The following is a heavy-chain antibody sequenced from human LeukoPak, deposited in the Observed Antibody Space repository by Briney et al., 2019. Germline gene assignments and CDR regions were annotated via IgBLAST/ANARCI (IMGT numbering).Heavy chain of an antibody. D-gene: IGHD6-13*01. V-gene: IGHV3-33*01. Sequence: PGGSLRLSCAASGFTFSSYGMHWVRHAPGKGLEWVAVIWCDGSNKYYADSVKGRFTISRDNSKNTLYLQMNSLRAEDTAVYYCARDGQQLSWFDPWGQGTLVTVSS. CDR1: GFTFSSYG. CDR3: ARDGQQLSWFDP. J-gene: IGHJ5*02. CDR2: IWCDGSNK.